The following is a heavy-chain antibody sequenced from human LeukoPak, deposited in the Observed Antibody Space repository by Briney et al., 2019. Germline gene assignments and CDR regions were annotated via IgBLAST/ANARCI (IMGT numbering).Heavy chain of an antibody. V-gene: IGHV3-48*01. CDR3: ARDDVVVVPAARRNFDY. CDR2: ISSSSSTI. D-gene: IGHD2-2*01. Sequence: GGSLRLSCAASGFTFSTYSMNWVRQAPGRGLEWVSYISSSSSTIYYADSVKGRLTISRDNAKNSLYLQMNSLRAEDTAVYYCARDDVVVVPAARRNFDYWGQGTLVTVSS. CDR1: GFTFSTYS. J-gene: IGHJ4*02.